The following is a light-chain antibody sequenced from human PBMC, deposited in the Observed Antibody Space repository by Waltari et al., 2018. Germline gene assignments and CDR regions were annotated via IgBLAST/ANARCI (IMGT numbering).Light chain of an antibody. V-gene: IGKV1-5*03. Sequence: DIQMTQSPSTVSASVGDRVTITCRASQDISSWLAWYQQKPERAPKLLIHKATKASTLERGVPPRFSGSGSGTEFTLTINSLQPDDFATYYCQQFDTYPWTFGQGTKVEIK. CDR1: QDISSW. CDR3: QQFDTYPWT. CDR2: KAS. J-gene: IGKJ1*01.